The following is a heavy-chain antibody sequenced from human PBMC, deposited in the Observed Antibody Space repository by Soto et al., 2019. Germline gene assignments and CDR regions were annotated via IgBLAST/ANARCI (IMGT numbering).Heavy chain of an antibody. V-gene: IGHV3-7*01. CDR2: IKQDGSEK. D-gene: IGHD3-22*01. J-gene: IGHJ6*02. CDR3: ARDGWDYYDSSGYYRADLWRDYYYYGMDV. Sequence: GGSLRLSCAASGFTFSSYWMSWVRQAPGKGLEWVANIKQDGSEKYYVDSVKGRFTISRDNAKNSLYLQMNSLRAEDTAVYYCARDGWDYYDSSGYYRADLWRDYYYYGMDVWGQGTTVTVSS. CDR1: GFTFSSYW.